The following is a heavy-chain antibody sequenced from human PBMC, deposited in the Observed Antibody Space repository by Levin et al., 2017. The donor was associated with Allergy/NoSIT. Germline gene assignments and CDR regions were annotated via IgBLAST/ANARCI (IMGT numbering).Heavy chain of an antibody. V-gene: IGHV5-51*01. D-gene: IGHD1/OR15-1a*01. CDR3: ARQRLEGNWNTNSYYYYGMDV. Sequence: GESLKISCKGSGYSFTSYWIGWVRQMPGKGLEWMGIIYPGDSDTRYSPSFQGQVTISADKSISTAYLQWSSLKASDTAMYYCARQRLEGNWNTNSYYYYGMDVWGQGTTVTVSS. CDR2: IYPGDSDT. J-gene: IGHJ6*02. CDR1: GYSFTSYW.